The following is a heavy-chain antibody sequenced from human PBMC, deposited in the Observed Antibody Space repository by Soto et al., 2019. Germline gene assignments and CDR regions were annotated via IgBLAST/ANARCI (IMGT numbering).Heavy chain of an antibody. CDR3: ASAFMTTVTNYDY. V-gene: IGHV1-8*02. Sequence: ASVKVSCKASGGTFSSYAISWVRQAAGQGLEWMGWMNPNSGNTGYAQKFQGRVTMTRNTSISTAYMELSSLRSEDTAVYYCASAFMTTVTNYDYWRQGTLVNVSP. J-gene: IGHJ4*02. CDR2: MNPNSGNT. CDR1: GGTFSSYA. D-gene: IGHD4-17*01.